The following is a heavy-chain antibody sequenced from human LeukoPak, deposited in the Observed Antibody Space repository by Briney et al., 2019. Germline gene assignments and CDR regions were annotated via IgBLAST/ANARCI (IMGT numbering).Heavy chain of an antibody. D-gene: IGHD2-15*01. CDR3: ARGYCSGGSCYWSY. V-gene: IGHV3-11*01. CDR1: GFTFSDFY. CDR2: ISHTGGSI. J-gene: IGHJ4*02. Sequence: GGSLRLSCAASGFTFSDFYMSWIRQAPGKGLELVSYISHTGGSIYYADSVKSRFTISRDNAKNSLYLQMNSLRAEDTAMYYCARGYCSGGSCYWSYWGQGILVIVSS.